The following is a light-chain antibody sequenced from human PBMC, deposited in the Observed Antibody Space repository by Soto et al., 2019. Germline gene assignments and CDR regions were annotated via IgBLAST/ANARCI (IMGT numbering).Light chain of an antibody. J-gene: IGLJ1*01. CDR3: SSYTGSSTLYV. V-gene: IGLV2-14*01. CDR1: SXDVGTYNY. Sequence: QSALTQPGSVSGSPGQSITISCTGTSXDVGTYNYVSWYQQHPGKAPKVMIYEVTYRPSGVSNRFSGSKSGNTASLTISGLQAEDEAEYYCSSYTGSSTLYVFGTGTKVNIL. CDR2: EVT.